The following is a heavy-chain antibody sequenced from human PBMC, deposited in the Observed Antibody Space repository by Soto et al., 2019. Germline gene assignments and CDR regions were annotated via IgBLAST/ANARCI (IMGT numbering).Heavy chain of an antibody. J-gene: IGHJ4*02. CDR2: ISSSGSTI. Sequence: GGSLRLSCAASGFTFSDYYMSWIRQAPGKGLEWVSYISSSGSTIYYADSVKGRFTISRDNAKNSLYLQMNSLRAEDTAVYYCARVEYDYIWGSLRFDYWGQGTLVTVSS. D-gene: IGHD3-16*01. CDR1: GFTFSDYY. CDR3: ARVEYDYIWGSLRFDY. V-gene: IGHV3-11*01.